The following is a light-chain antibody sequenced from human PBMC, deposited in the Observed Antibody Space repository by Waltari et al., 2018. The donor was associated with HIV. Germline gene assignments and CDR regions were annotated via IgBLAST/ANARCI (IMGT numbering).Light chain of an antibody. J-gene: IGLJ3*02. Sequence: QSVLTQPPSVSGAPGQRVTISCTGNSSNIGSLYDVHWYLQTPGSVPKLLNTGNSRPSGGSERFSGSRSGTSASLAITALRAEDEGTYYCQSYDSDLGSPVFGGGTEVTVL. V-gene: IGLV1-40*01. CDR3: QSYDSDLGSPV. CDR2: GN. CDR1: SSNIGSLYD.